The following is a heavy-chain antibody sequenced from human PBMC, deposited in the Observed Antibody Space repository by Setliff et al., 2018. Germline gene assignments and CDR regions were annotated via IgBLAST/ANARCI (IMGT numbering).Heavy chain of an antibody. V-gene: IGHV4-61*01. CDR2: IYYGGST. Sequence: PSETLSLTCTVSGGSISSGYYWGWIRQAPGKGLEWIGYIYYGGSTNYNPSLNSRVAISVDTSENQFSLRLNSVTAADTAVYYCAGRDVEMATIRADAFDIWGQGTMVTVSS. J-gene: IGHJ3*02. D-gene: IGHD5-12*01. CDR3: AGRDVEMATIRADAFDI. CDR1: GGSISSGYY.